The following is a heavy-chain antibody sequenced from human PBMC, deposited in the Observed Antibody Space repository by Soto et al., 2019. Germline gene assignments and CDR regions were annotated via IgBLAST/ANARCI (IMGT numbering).Heavy chain of an antibody. CDR1: GHTFTGYA. J-gene: IGHJ4*02. V-gene: IGHV1-3*01. D-gene: IGHD5-12*01. CDR3: ARAVAVPADFDY. CDR2: INAGNGNT. Sequence: EASVKVSCKASGHTFTGYAMHWVRQAPGQRLEWMGWINAGNGNTKYSQKFQGRVTITRDTSASTAYMELSSLRSEDTAVYYCARAVAVPADFDYWGQGTLVPVSS.